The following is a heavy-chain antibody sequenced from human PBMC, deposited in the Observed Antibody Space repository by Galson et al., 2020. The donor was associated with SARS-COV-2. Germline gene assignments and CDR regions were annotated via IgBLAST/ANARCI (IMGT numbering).Heavy chain of an antibody. D-gene: IGHD4-17*01. J-gene: IGHJ4*02. Sequence: GGSLRLSCAASGFTFSSYAMHWVRQAPGKGLEWVAVISYDGSNKYYADSVKGRFTISRDNYKNTLYLQMNSLRAEDTAVYYCARDPYLTTVTTLDYWGQGTLVTVSS. V-gene: IGHV3-30*04. CDR1: GFTFSSYA. CDR2: ISYDGSNK. CDR3: ARDPYLTTVTTLDY.